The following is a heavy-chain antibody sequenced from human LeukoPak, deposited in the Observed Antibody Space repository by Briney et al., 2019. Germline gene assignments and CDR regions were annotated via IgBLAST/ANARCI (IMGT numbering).Heavy chain of an antibody. CDR3: ARDIGEWFGERWAFDDY. J-gene: IGHJ4*02. CDR1: GFTFSTYS. D-gene: IGHD3-10*01. V-gene: IGHV3-21*01. CDR2: ISSSGSYI. Sequence: GGSLRLSCAASGFTFSTYSMNWVRQAPGKGLEWVSSISSSGSYIYYADSVKGRFTISRDNAKNSLYLQMNRLRAEDTAVYYCARDIGEWFGERWAFDDYWGQGTLVTVSS.